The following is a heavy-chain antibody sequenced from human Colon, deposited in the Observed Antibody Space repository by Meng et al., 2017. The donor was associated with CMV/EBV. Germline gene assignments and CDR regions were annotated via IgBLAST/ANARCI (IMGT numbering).Heavy chain of an antibody. CDR3: AREGAVATIKSAHDY. CDR1: GFTFSSYS. CDR2: ISSSSHK. Sequence: ASGFTFSSYSMNWVRQAPGKGLEWVSSISSSSHKYYADSVKGRFTISRDNAKNSLYLQMNSLRAEDTAVYYCAREGAVATIKSAHDYWGQGTLVTVSS. J-gene: IGHJ4*02. V-gene: IGHV3-21*01. D-gene: IGHD5-24*01.